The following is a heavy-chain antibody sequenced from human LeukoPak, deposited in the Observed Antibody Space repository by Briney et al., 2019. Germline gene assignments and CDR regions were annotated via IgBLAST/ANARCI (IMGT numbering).Heavy chain of an antibody. CDR1: GLKFSDSR. J-gene: IGHJ5*02. CDR2: IKCGSWTT. CDR3: SNDGGLISSAP. V-gene: IGHV3-15*01. D-gene: IGHD2-8*01. Sequence: GGSLRLSCAVSGLKFSDSRVRWARQAPGEGLEWVGHIKCGSWTTLYAAPVKGRFTISRDNSKDTLYLQMNSLKAEDSAVYYCSNDGGLISSAPWGQGTLVTVSS.